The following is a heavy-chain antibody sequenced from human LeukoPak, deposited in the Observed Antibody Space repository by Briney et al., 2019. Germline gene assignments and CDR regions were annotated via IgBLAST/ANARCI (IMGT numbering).Heavy chain of an antibody. Sequence: ASVKVSCKASGYTFTSYDINWVRQATGQGLEWMGWMNPNSGNTGYAQKFQGRVTMTRNTSISTAYMELSSLRSEDTAVYYCARVFVVVPAAMGAYYYYGMDVWGQGTTVTVSS. CDR2: MNPNSGNT. CDR3: ARVFVVVPAAMGAYYYYGMDV. CDR1: GYTFTSYD. J-gene: IGHJ6*02. D-gene: IGHD2-2*01. V-gene: IGHV1-8*01.